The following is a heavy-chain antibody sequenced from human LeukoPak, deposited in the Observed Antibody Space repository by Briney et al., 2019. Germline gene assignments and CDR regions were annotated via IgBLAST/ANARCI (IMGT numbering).Heavy chain of an antibody. Sequence: SETLSLTCTVSGDSISGYYWSWIRQPPGKGLEWIGYVFSSGTTNYNPSLKGRVTLLVGTSKNQFSLELSSVTAADTAVYYCARSGRGAAGTRYISDFWGQGTLVTVSS. CDR3: ARSGRGAAGTRYISDF. CDR1: GDSISGYY. V-gene: IGHV4-59*01. J-gene: IGHJ4*02. D-gene: IGHD6-13*01. CDR2: VFSSGTT.